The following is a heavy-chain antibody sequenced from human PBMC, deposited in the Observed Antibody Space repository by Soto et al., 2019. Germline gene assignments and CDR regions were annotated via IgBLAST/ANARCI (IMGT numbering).Heavy chain of an antibody. CDR2: IYYSGST. CDR1: GGSISSYY. V-gene: IGHV4-59*08. Sequence: QVQLQESGPGLVKPSETLSLTCTVSGGSISSYYWSWIRQPPGKGLEWIGYIYYSGSTNYNPSLKSRVTISVDTSKNQFSLKLSSVTAADTAVYYCARHLWFGESPYFDYWGQGTLVTVSS. J-gene: IGHJ4*02. CDR3: ARHLWFGESPYFDY. D-gene: IGHD3-10*01.